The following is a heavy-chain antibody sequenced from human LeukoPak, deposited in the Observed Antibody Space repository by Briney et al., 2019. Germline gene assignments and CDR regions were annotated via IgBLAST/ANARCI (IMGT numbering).Heavy chain of an antibody. D-gene: IGHD6-19*01. V-gene: IGHV3-48*01. Sequence: GGSLRLSCAASGFTFNRNNMNCVRQAPGKGLEWVSYISSTSITMYYADSVKGRFTIPRDNAKNSLYLQMNSLRADDTAVYYCARETILAVAGDFWGQGTLVTVSS. J-gene: IGHJ4*02. CDR1: GFTFNRNN. CDR2: ISSTSITM. CDR3: ARETILAVAGDF.